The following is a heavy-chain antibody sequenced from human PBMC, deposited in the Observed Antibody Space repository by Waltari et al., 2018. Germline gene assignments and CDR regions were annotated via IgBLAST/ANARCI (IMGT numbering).Heavy chain of an antibody. J-gene: IGHJ4*02. Sequence: QVQPVQSGAEVKKPGASVKVSCKASGYTFTGSYMHWLRQAPGQGLEWMGRINPNSGGTNYAQKFQGRVTMTRDTSISTAYMELSRLRSDDTAVYYCASHVDTAMVTGYWGQGTLVTVSS. V-gene: IGHV1-2*06. CDR1: GYTFTGSY. CDR3: ASHVDTAMVTGY. D-gene: IGHD5-18*01. CDR2: INPNSGGT.